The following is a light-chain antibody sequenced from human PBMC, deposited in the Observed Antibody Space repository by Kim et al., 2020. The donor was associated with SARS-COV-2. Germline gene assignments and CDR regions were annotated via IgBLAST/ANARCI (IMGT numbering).Light chain of an antibody. V-gene: IGLV1-40*01. CDR2: GNS. Sequence: GQGVTIACTGSSSSIGAGNEVHWYQQLPGTAPKLLIYGNSNRPSGVPDRFSGSKSGTSASLAITGLQAEDEADYYCQSYDSSLRGVFGGGTQLTVL. CDR1: SSSIGAGNE. CDR3: QSYDSSLRGV. J-gene: IGLJ2*01.